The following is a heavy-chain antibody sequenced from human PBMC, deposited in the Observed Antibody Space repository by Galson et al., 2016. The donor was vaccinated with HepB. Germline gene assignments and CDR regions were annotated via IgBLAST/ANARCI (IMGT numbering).Heavy chain of an antibody. Sequence: SLRLSCAGSGFVFENYALHWVRQAPGRGLEYLSKISSVGDHTFYADSVKGRFTISRDNSKNTLFLHMSSLTPADTAVYYCVKDNGGREVLEDATFRDWGQGILVTVSA. CDR3: VKDNGGREVLEDATFRD. J-gene: IGHJ1*01. D-gene: IGHD2/OR15-2a*01. CDR1: GFVFENYA. CDR2: ISSVGDHT. V-gene: IGHV3-64D*06.